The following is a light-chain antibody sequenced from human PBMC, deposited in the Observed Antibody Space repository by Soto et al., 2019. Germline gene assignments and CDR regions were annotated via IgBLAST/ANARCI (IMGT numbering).Light chain of an antibody. V-gene: IGKV3-20*01. CDR2: GAS. Sequence: EIVLTQSPGTLSLSPGERATLSCRASQSVSNNYLAWYQQKPGQAPRLLIYGASSRATGIPDRFSGSGSGTDFTLTIIRLDPEDFAVYYCQQYGTSPLTFGPGTKVDIK. CDR3: QQYGTSPLT. CDR1: QSVSNNY. J-gene: IGKJ3*01.